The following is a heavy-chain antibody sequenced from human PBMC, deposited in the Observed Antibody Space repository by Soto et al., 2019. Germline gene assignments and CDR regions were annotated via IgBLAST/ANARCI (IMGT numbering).Heavy chain of an antibody. D-gene: IGHD6-13*01. CDR2: ISGSGGST. Sequence: EVQLLESGGGLVQPGGSLRLSCAASGFTFSSYAMSWVRQAPGKGLEWVSAISGSGGSTYYADSVKSRFTISRDHSKNTLYRQMNSLRAEDTAVYYCAKDQGSSRNSVTLGYCGQGTLVTVSS. J-gene: IGHJ4*02. CDR1: GFTFSSYA. V-gene: IGHV3-23*01. CDR3: AKDQGSSRNSVTLGY.